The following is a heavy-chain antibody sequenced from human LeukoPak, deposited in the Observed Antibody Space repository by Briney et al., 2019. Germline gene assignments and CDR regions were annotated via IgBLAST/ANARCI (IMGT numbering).Heavy chain of an antibody. Sequence: ASVKVSCKASGYTFTGYYMHWVRQAPGQGLEWMGWINPNSGGTNYAQKFQGRVTMTRDTSISTAYMELSRLRSEDTAVYYCARGSLIVVVPAAINFDYYYMDVWGKGTTVTVSS. CDR1: GYTFTGYY. J-gene: IGHJ6*03. D-gene: IGHD2-2*02. CDR2: INPNSGGT. CDR3: ARGSLIVVVPAAINFDYYYMDV. V-gene: IGHV1-2*02.